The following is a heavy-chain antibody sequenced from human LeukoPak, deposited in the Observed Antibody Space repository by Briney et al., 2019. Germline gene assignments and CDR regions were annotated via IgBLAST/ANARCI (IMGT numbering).Heavy chain of an antibody. J-gene: IGHJ6*02. CDR3: ARGTYGMAV. Sequence: PSETLSLTCTVSGGSLSSYSWNWFRQPAGKGLEWIGRINTSGSTNYNPSLKSRVTMSLDSSKNQFSLRLNSVTAADTAIYYCARGTYGMAVWGQGTTVTVSS. CDR1: GGSLSSYS. CDR2: INTSGST. V-gene: IGHV4-4*07.